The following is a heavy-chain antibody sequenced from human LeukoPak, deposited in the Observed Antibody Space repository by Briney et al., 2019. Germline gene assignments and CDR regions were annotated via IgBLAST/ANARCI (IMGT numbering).Heavy chain of an antibody. CDR1: GFTFDDYA. CDR2: ISWDGGST. J-gene: IGHJ4*02. Sequence: GGSLRLSCAASGFTFDDYAMHWVRQAPGKGLEWVSLISWDGGSTYYADSVKGRFTISRDNSKNSLYLQMNSLRAEDTALYYCAKDIGPGGYDYNYFDYWGQGTLVTVSS. V-gene: IGHV3-43D*03. D-gene: IGHD5-12*01. CDR3: AKDIGPGGYDYNYFDY.